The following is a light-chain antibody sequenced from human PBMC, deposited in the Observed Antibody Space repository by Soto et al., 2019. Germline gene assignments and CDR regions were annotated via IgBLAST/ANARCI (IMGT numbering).Light chain of an antibody. CDR2: NYS. V-gene: IGLV3-21*02. CDR1: NVGSKS. CDR3: QVWDTRSDQSWV. J-gene: IGLJ3*02. Sequence: SYELTQPPSVSVAPGQTARITCGGNNVGSKSVHWYQQKPGQAPVLVVYNYSDRPSGIPERFSGSTSGNTATLTISRVEAGDEADYYCQVWDTRSDQSWVFGGGTQLTVL.